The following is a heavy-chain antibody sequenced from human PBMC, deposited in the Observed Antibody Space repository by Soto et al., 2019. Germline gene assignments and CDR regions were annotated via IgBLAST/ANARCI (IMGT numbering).Heavy chain of an antibody. D-gene: IGHD2-8*01. CDR2: IWYDGSNK. V-gene: IGHV3-33*01. CDR1: GFTFSSYG. J-gene: IGHJ6*02. Sequence: QVQLVESGGGVVQPGRSLRLSCAASGFTFSSYGMHWVRQAPGKGLEWVAVIWYDGSNKYYADSVKGRFTISRDNSKNKLYLQMNGLRAEDTAVYYCARVSMVYADPFYYYYYGMDVWGQGTTVTVSS. CDR3: ARVSMVYADPFYYYYYGMDV.